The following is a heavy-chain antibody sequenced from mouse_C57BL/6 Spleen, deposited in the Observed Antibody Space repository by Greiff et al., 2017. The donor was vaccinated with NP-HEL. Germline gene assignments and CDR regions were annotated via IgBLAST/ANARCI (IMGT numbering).Heavy chain of an antibody. CDR2: INPNNGGT. D-gene: IGHD1-3*01. CDR1: GYTFTDYY. Sequence: EVQLQQSGPELVKPGASVKISCKASGYTFTDYYMNWVKQSHGKSLEWIGDINPNNGGTSYNQKFKGKATLTVDKSSSTAYMELRSLTSEGSAVYYCARGDNNGRRGGFAYWGQGTLVTVSA. V-gene: IGHV1-26*01. CDR3: ARGDNNGRRGGFAY. J-gene: IGHJ3*01.